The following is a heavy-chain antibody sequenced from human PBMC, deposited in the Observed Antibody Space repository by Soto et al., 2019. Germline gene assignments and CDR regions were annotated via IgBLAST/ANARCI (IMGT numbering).Heavy chain of an antibody. V-gene: IGHV4-39*01. CDR3: ARHYYDSSGFSWIDY. CDR2: VYHTGTT. D-gene: IGHD3-22*01. Sequence: SETLSLTCNVSGASISSRNCYWGWIRQSPRQGLEWLGSVYHTGTTYYTSSLKTRLTMSVDTSMNQFSLKLRSATAADTAIYYCARHYYDSSGFSWIDYWGQGTLVTVSS. J-gene: IGHJ4*02. CDR1: GASISSRNCY.